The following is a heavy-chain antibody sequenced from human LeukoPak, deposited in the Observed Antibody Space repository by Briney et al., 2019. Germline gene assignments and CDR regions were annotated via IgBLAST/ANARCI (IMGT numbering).Heavy chain of an antibody. V-gene: IGHV1-3*01. Sequence: GASVKVSCKASGYTFTSYAMHWVRQAPGQRLEWMGWINAGNGNTKYSQKFQGRVTITRDTSASTAYMELSSLRSEDTAVYYCAREAYDSWSGYYTYNWFDPWGQGTLVTVSS. D-gene: IGHD3-3*01. CDR1: GYTFTSYA. CDR2: INAGNGNT. J-gene: IGHJ5*02. CDR3: AREAYDSWSGYYTYNWFDP.